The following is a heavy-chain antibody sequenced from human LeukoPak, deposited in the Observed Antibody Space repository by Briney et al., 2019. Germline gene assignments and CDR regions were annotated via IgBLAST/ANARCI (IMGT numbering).Heavy chain of an antibody. CDR1: GFTFSSYA. CDR3: ASPMGEPNSD. J-gene: IGHJ4*02. CDR2: ISYDGSNK. V-gene: IGHV3-30-3*01. D-gene: IGHD3-16*01. Sequence: GGSLRLSCAASGFTFSSYAMSWVRQAPGKGLEWVAVISYDGSNKYYADSVKGRFTISRDNSKNTLYLQMNSLRAEDTAVYYCASPMGEPNSDWGQGTLVTVSS.